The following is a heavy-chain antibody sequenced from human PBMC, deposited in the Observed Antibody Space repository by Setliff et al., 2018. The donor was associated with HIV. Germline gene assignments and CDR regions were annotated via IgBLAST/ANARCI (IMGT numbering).Heavy chain of an antibody. D-gene: IGHD3-22*01. J-gene: IGHJ3*02. Sequence: GGSLRLSCVGSGFTFNTYNINWVRQAPGKGLEWVSYISSSSSTIYYADSVKGRFTVSRDNAQNSVYLQMNSLRAEDTAVYYCARARDSSGYYPGAFDIWGQGTMVTVSS. V-gene: IGHV3-48*01. CDR1: GFTFNTYN. CDR2: ISSSSSTI. CDR3: ARARDSSGYYPGAFDI.